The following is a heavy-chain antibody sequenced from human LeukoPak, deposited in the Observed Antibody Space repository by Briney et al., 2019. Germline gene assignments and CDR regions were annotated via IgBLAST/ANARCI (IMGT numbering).Heavy chain of an antibody. V-gene: IGHV1-18*01. D-gene: IGHD3-16*01. Sequence: ASVKVSCKASGYTFTSYGISWVRQAPGQGLEWMGWISAYNGNTNYAQKLQGRVTMTTDTSTSTAYMELRSLRSDDTAVYYRARATRYDYVWGSYPDYWGQGTLVTVSS. J-gene: IGHJ4*02. CDR3: ARATRYDYVWGSYPDY. CDR2: ISAYNGNT. CDR1: GYTFTSYG.